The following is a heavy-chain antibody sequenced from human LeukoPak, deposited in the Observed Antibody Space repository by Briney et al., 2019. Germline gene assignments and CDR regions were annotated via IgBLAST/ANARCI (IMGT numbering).Heavy chain of an antibody. CDR1: GFTFSDYS. Sequence: PGGSLRLSCAASGFTFSDYSMSWIRQTPGKGLEWVSNISSSSSYTDYADSVKGRFTISRDNAKNSLYLQMNSLRDEDSAVYYCARDQGIFDYWGQGTLVTVSS. CDR2: ISSSSSYT. CDR3: ARDQGIFDY. V-gene: IGHV3-11*06. J-gene: IGHJ4*02.